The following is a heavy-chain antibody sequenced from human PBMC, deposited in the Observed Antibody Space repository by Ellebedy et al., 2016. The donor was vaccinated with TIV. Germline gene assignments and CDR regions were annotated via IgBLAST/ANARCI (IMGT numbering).Heavy chain of an antibody. J-gene: IGHJ4*02. CDR1: GYTFTGYY. V-gene: IGHV1-2*02. CDR3: ARLNHYYHSSGYYRLYYFDY. Sequence: ASVKVSXXASGYTFTGYYMHWVRQAPGQGLEWMGWINPNSGGTNYAQKFQGRVTMTRDTSISTAYMELSRLRSDDTAVYYCARLNHYYHSSGYYRLYYFDYWGQGILVTVSS. CDR2: INPNSGGT. D-gene: IGHD3-22*01.